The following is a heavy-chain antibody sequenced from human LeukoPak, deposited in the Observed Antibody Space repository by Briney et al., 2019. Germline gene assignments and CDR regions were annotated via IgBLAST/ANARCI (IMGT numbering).Heavy chain of an antibody. CDR3: ARGRRNIAAATQHYFDY. D-gene: IGHD6-13*01. V-gene: IGHV4-34*01. CDR1: GGSFSGYY. J-gene: IGHJ4*02. Sequence: PSETLSLTCAVYGGSFSGYYWSWIRQPPGKGLEWIGEVNHSGSTNYNPSLKSRVTISVDTSKNQFSLKPSSVTAADTAVYYCARGRRNIAAATQHYFDYWGQGTLVTVSS. CDR2: VNHSGST.